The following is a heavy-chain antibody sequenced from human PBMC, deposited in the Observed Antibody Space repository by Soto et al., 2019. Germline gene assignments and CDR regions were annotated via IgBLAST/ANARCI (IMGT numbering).Heavy chain of an antibody. CDR1: GYTFTSCD. D-gene: IGHD3-3*01. CDR2: MNPNSGNT. CDR3: ARVTDSSYYDFWSGPYYYYGMDV. V-gene: IGHV1-8*01. J-gene: IGHJ6*02. Sequence: ASVKVSCKASGYTFTSCDINWVRQATGQGLEWMGWMNPNSGNTGYAQKFQGRVTTTRNTSISTAYMELSSLRSEDTAVYYSARVTDSSYYDFWSGPYYYYGMDVWGQGTTVTVSS.